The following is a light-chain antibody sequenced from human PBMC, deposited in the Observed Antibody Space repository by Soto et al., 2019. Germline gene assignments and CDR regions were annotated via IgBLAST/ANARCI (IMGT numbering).Light chain of an antibody. Sequence: QLVLTQSSSASASLGSSVKLTCTLSSGHSSYIIAWHQQQPGKAPRYLMKLEGSGSYNKGSGVPDRFSGSSSGAGRYLTISNLQFEDEADYYCETWDSNTRVFGGGTKVTVL. CDR2: LEGSGSY. V-gene: IGLV4-60*02. J-gene: IGLJ2*01. CDR1: SGHSSYI. CDR3: ETWDSNTRV.